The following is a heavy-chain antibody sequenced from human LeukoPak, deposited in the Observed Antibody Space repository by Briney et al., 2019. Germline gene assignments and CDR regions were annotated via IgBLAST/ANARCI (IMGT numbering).Heavy chain of an antibody. D-gene: IGHD3-10*01. CDR1: GGSFSGYY. V-gene: IGHV4-34*01. CDR3: ARVGPLLWFGELKSRNFDY. Sequence: SETLSLTCAVYGGSFSGYYWSWIRQPPGKGLEWIGEINHSGSTNYNPSLKSRVTISVDTSKNQLSLKLSSVTAADTAVYYCARVGPLLWFGELKSRNFDYWGQGTLVTVSS. CDR2: INHSGST. J-gene: IGHJ4*02.